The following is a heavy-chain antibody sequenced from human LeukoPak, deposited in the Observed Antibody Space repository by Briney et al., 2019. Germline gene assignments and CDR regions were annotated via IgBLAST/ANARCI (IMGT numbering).Heavy chain of an antibody. V-gene: IGHV4-59*01. CDR3: ATAMDWGSRWYFDL. CDR2: ISYSGST. D-gene: IGHD3/OR15-3a*01. CDR1: GASINNYY. J-gene: IGHJ2*01. Sequence: SETLSLTCTVSGASINNYYWNWIRQPPGKGLEWLGYISYSGSTNYSPSLRSRVSMPLDTSKNQSSLRLNSVTAADTAVFYCATAMDWGSRWYFDLWHRGSLVTVSS.